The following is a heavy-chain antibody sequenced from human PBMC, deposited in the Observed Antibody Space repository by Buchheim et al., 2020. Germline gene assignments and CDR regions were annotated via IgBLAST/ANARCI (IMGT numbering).Heavy chain of an antibody. Sequence: EVQLVESGGGLVQPGGSLRLSCAASGFTFSSYSMNWVRQAPGKGLEWVSYISSSSSTIYYVDSVTGRFTISRDNAKNSLYLQMNSLRAEDTAVYYCASHLLNYYDSSGSDYWGQGTL. V-gene: IGHV3-48*01. CDR1: GFTFSSYS. J-gene: IGHJ4*02. CDR2: ISSSSSTI. D-gene: IGHD3-22*01. CDR3: ASHLLNYYDSSGSDY.